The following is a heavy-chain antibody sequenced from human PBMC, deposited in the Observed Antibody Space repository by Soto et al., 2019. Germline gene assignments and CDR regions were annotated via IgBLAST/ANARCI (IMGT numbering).Heavy chain of an antibody. Sequence: QLQLHMSGSGLVKPSQTLSLTCTVSGASITYGAYSWSWIRQTPGKGLEWIGYINHLETTFYNPSFGSRLTLSIDRTKNQFSLHLKSMSAADRAVYFCASGGGFDAFDYWGQGSLVTVSS. J-gene: IGHJ4*02. CDR1: GASITYGAYS. V-gene: IGHV4-30-2*01. CDR2: INHLETT. CDR3: ASGGGFDAFDY. D-gene: IGHD3-10*01.